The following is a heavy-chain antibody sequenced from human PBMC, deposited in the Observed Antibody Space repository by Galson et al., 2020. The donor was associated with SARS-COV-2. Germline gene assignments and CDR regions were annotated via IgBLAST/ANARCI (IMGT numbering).Heavy chain of an antibody. CDR1: GGSFSGSY. Sequence: SETLSLTCAVYGGSFSGSYWNWIRQSPGKGLDWIGEINHRGSTNYSPSLKSRVTISVDTPKKQFSLMLNSVTAADTAVYFCARQRSNIAVFGYWGRGTLVTVSS. CDR3: ARQRSNIAVFGY. J-gene: IGHJ4*02. D-gene: IGHD6-19*01. V-gene: IGHV4-34*01. CDR2: INHRGST.